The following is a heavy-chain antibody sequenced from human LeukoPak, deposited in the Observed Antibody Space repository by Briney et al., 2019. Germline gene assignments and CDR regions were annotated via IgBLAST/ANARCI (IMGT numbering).Heavy chain of an antibody. CDR1: GFTLSRYA. CDR2: ISGNGGNT. J-gene: IGHJ4*02. CDR3: LRYFDWLSASFDY. D-gene: IGHD3-9*01. V-gene: IGHV3-23*01. Sequence: PGGSLTLSCVASGFTLSRYAMSWVRQAPGKGLQWVAAISGNGGNTYYADSVKGRFTISRDNSKNTLYLQMNSLRAEDTAVYYCLRYFDWLSASFDYWGQGTLVTVSS.